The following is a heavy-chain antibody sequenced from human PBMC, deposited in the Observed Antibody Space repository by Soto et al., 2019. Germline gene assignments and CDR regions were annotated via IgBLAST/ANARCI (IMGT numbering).Heavy chain of an antibody. J-gene: IGHJ4*02. CDR2: ISGSGGST. CDR3: AKGGNDFWSGSEY. D-gene: IGHD3-3*01. CDR1: GFTFSNYA. Sequence: EVQLQESGGGLVQPGGSLRLSCAASGFTFSNYAMNWVRQAPGKGLEWVSGISGSGGSTYYAHSVKGRFTISRDNYKNTLYLHMNRLRADDTAVYYCAKGGNDFWSGSEYWGQGALVTVSS. V-gene: IGHV3-23*01.